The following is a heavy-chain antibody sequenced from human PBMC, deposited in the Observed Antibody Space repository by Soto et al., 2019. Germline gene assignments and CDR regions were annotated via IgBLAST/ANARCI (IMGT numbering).Heavy chain of an antibody. CDR3: TSIKVWNTSYGMDV. CDR2: IDPSDSYT. CDR1: GYSFTSYW. J-gene: IGHJ6*02. Sequence: GESLKISCKGSGYSFTSYWISWVRQMPGKGLEWMGNIDPSDSYTNYSPSFQGHVTISADKPITTAYLQWSSLKASDTPMYYWTSIKVWNTSYGMDVWGQGTTVTVSS. V-gene: IGHV5-10-1*01. D-gene: IGHD1-1*01.